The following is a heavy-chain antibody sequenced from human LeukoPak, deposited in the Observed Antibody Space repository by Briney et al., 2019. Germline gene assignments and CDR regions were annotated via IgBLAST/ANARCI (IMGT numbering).Heavy chain of an antibody. CDR1: GLTLNNYY. CDR3: ASDISNKGFDY. J-gene: IGHJ4*02. Sequence: GGSLRLSCAASGLTLNNYYMSWIRQAPGKGLEWVSYISNIGSTTHHADSVKGRFTISRDNAKNSLYLQMNSLRAEDTAVYYCASDISNKGFDYWGQGTLVTVSS. V-gene: IGHV3-11*04. CDR2: ISNIGSTT. D-gene: IGHD3-3*02.